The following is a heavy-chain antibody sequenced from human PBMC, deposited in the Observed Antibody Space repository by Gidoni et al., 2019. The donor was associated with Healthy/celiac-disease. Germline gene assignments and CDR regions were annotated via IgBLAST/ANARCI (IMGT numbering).Heavy chain of an antibody. V-gene: IGHV3-48*03. CDR2: SSISGSTI. CDR3: ARGRSPWGY. CDR1: GFTFSSYV. Sequence: EVQLVESGGGLVQPGGSLRHSCASSGFTFSSYVMNWVRQAPGKGLGWVSYSSISGSTIYYADSVKCRFTISRDNAKNSLYLQMNSLRAEYTAVYYCARGRSPWGYWGQGTLVTVSS. D-gene: IGHD7-27*01. J-gene: IGHJ4*02.